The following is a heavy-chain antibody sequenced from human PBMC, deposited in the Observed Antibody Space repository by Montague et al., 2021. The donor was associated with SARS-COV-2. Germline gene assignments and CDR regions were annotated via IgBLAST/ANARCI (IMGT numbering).Heavy chain of an antibody. D-gene: IGHD1-26*01. V-gene: IGHV3-9*01. Sequence: SLRLSGAASGFTFGDYAMHWVRQAPGKGLEWVSGTSWNSGGIGYADSVKGRFTISRDNAKNSLYLQMNSLRAEDTALYYCAKDNQWGFYYMDVWGKGTTVTVSS. CDR2: TSWNSGGI. CDR3: AKDNQWGFYYMDV. CDR1: GFTFGDYA. J-gene: IGHJ6*03.